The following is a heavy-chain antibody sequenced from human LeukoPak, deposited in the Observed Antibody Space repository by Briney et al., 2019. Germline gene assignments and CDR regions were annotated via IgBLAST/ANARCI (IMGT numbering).Heavy chain of an antibody. D-gene: IGHD5-18*01. Sequence: GGSLRLSCAASGFTFSGSAMHWVRQASGKGLEWVGRIGSKANSYATAYAASVKGRFTISRDDSKNTAYLQMNSLKTEDTAVYYCTRHVDTAMVTDYWGQGTLVTVSS. CDR1: GFTFSGSA. CDR3: TRHVDTAMVTDY. J-gene: IGHJ4*02. V-gene: IGHV3-73*01. CDR2: IGSKANSYAT.